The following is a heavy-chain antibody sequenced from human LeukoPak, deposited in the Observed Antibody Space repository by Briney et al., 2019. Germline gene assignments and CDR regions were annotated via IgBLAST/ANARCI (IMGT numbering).Heavy chain of an antibody. CDR1: GYTFTSYD. V-gene: IGHV1-69*13. CDR3: ARATGNSDHSPQEPIDLYFDL. Sequence: SVKVSCKASGYTFTSYDINWVRQATGQGLEWMGGIIPIFGAANYAQKFQGRVTITADESTSTAYMELRSLRSEDTAVYYCARATGNSDHSPQEPIDLYFDLWGRGTLVTVSS. J-gene: IGHJ2*01. D-gene: IGHD4-23*01. CDR2: IIPIFGAA.